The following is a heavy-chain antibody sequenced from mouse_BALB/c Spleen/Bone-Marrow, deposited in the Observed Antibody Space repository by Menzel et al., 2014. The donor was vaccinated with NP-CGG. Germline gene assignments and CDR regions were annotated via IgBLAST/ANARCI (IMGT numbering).Heavy chain of an antibody. D-gene: IGHD2-4*01. V-gene: IGHV14-3*02. CDR1: GFNIKDTY. CDR3: ASYDYGCYFDY. Sequence: VQLKQSGAELVKPGASVKLSCTASGFNIKDTYMHWVKQRPEQGLEWIGRIDPANGNTKYDPKFQGKATITADTSSNTAYLQLSSLTSEDTAVYYCASYDYGCYFDYWAKAPLSQSPQ. CDR2: IDPANGNT. J-gene: IGHJ2*01.